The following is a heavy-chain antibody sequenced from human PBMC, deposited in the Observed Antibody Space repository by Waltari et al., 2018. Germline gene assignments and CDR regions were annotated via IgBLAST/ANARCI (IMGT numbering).Heavy chain of an antibody. V-gene: IGHV3-33*01. J-gene: IGHJ4*02. CDR1: GFTFSSYG. Sequence: QVQLVESGGGVVQPGRSLRLSCAASGFTFSSYGMHWVRQAPGKGLEWVAVIWYDGSNKYYADSLKGRFTISRDNSKNTLYLQMNSLRAEDTAVYYCARDLDYGDYPYFDYWGQGTLVTVSS. CDR3: ARDLDYGDYPYFDY. D-gene: IGHD4-17*01. CDR2: IWYDGSNK.